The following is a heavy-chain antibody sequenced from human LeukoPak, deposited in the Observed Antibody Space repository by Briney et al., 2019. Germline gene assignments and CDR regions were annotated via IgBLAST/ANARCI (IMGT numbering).Heavy chain of an antibody. CDR2: ISYDGSSK. CDR1: GFTFSTYV. CDR3: AKEVSGWYFYYGMDV. D-gene: IGHD6-19*01. V-gene: IGHV3-30*18. Sequence: GGSLRLSCAASGFTFSTYVMHWVRQAPGKGLEWVALISYDGSSKYYADSVKGRFTISRDNSKNTLYLQMNSLRPEDTADYSCAKEVSGWYFYYGMDVWGQGTTVTVSS. J-gene: IGHJ6*02.